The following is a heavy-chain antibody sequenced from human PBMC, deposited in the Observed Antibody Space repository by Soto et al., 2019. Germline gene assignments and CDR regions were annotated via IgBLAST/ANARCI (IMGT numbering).Heavy chain of an antibody. D-gene: IGHD1-20*01. V-gene: IGHV1-69*01. CDR3: ARDQRSITGTTSSEDFQH. Sequence: QAQLMQSGAEVKKPGSSVKVSCKASGGTFSGYAINWVRQAPGQGLEWMGGIIPLLGITDYGQKFQGRITIAADESTGTAYMDLRGLRSEDTAVYYCARDQRSITGTTSSEDFQHWGQGTLVSVSS. CDR1: GGTFSGYA. CDR2: IIPLLGIT. J-gene: IGHJ1*01.